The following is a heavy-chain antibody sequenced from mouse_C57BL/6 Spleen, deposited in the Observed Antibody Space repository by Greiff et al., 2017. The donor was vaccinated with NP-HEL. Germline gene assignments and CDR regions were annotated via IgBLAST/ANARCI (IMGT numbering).Heavy chain of an antibody. J-gene: IGHJ2*01. Sequence: EVQRVESGGGLVKPGGSLKLSCAASGFTFSSYAMSWVRQTPEKRLEWVATISDGGSYTYYPDNVKGRFTISRDNAKNNLYLQMSHLKSEDTAMYYCARVDTTARYFDYWGQGTTLTVSS. CDR3: ARVDTTARYFDY. CDR1: GFTFSSYA. CDR2: ISDGGSYT. D-gene: IGHD1-2*01. V-gene: IGHV5-4*01.